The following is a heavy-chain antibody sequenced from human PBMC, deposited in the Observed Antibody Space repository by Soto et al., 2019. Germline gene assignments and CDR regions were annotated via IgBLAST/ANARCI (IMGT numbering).Heavy chain of an antibody. Sequence: QVQLVQSGAEVKKPGASVKVSCKASGYTFTSYSIGWVRQAPGQGLEWMGWISAYNGNTNYAQKLQGRVTMTTDTSTSKAYMELRSLRSDDTAVYFCASVRLRSVYGIYGGYFDYWGQGTLVTGSS. CDR1: GYTFTSYS. CDR3: ASVRLRSVYGIYGGYFDY. V-gene: IGHV1-18*01. J-gene: IGHJ4*02. CDR2: ISAYNGNT. D-gene: IGHD2-8*01.